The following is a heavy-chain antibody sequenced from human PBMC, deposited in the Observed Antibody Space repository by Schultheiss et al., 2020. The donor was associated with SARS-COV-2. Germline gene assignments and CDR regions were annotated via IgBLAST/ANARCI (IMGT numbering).Heavy chain of an antibody. D-gene: IGHD3-22*01. J-gene: IGHJ4*02. CDR3: AKGGRGRRITMIVVVTYFDY. V-gene: IGHV1-8*01. Sequence: ASVKVSCKVSGYTLTELSMHWVRQAPGKGLEWMGWMNPNSGNTGYAQKFQGRVTMTRNTSISTAYMELSSLRSEDTAVYYCAKGGRGRRITMIVVVTYFDYWGQGTLVTVSS. CDR1: GYTLTELS. CDR2: MNPNSGNT.